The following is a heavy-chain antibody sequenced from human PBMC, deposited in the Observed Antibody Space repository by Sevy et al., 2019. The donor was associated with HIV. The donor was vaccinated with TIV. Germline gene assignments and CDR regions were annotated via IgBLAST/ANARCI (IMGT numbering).Heavy chain of an antibody. J-gene: IGHJ5*02. Sequence: SETLSLTCTVSGGSISSYYWSWIRQPPGKGLEWIGYIYYSGSTNYNPSLKSRVTISVDTSKNRFSLKLSSVTAADTAVYYCARALYNWNYVSNWFDPWGQGTLVTVSS. D-gene: IGHD1-7*01. CDR2: IYYSGST. CDR1: GGSISSYY. CDR3: ARALYNWNYVSNWFDP. V-gene: IGHV4-59*13.